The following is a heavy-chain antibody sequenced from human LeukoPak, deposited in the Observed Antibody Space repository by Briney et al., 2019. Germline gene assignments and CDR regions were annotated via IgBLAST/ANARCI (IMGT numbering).Heavy chain of an antibody. J-gene: IGHJ5*02. D-gene: IGHD2-21*02. CDR3: ARGRSDCGGDCYFNWFDP. CDR2: INHSGST. V-gene: IGHV4-34*01. Sequence: SETLSLTCAVYGGSFSGYYWSWIRQPPGKGLEWIGEINHSGSTNYNPSLKSRVTISVDTSKNQFSLKLSSVTAADMAVYYCARGRSDCGGDCYFNWFDPWGQGTLVTVSS. CDR1: GGSFSGYY.